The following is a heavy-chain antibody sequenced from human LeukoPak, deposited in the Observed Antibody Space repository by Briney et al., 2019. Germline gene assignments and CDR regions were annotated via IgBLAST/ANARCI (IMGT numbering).Heavy chain of an antibody. J-gene: IGHJ3*02. CDR2: ISGSAVIT. CDR1: GFTFINFG. Sequence: PGGTLRLSCAASGFTFINFGMTWVRQAPGKGLEWVSAISGSAVITFYADSAKGRFTISRDNSKNRLYLQMNSLRAEDTALYYCAKSRLSGINDAFDIWGQGTMGTVSS. CDR3: AKSRLSGINDAFDI. D-gene: IGHD3-3*01. V-gene: IGHV3-23*01.